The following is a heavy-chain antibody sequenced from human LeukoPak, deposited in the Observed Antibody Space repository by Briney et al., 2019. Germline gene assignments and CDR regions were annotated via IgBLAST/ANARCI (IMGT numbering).Heavy chain of an antibody. CDR2: ISGSGDST. CDR1: GFTFSSYG. Sequence: GGSLRLSCAASGFTFSSYGMSWVRQAPGKGLEWVSAISGSGDSTYYLDSVKGRFTISRDNSKYTLYLQMNSLRAEDTAVYYCAKYYYGSGSPIFDYWGQGTLVTVSS. CDR3: AKYYYGSGSPIFDY. D-gene: IGHD3-10*01. J-gene: IGHJ4*02. V-gene: IGHV3-23*01.